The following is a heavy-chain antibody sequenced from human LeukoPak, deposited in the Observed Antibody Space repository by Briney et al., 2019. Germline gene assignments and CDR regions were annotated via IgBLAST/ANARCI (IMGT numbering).Heavy chain of an antibody. CDR3: ARRLYSSSWSHQYYFDY. CDR2: ISAYNGNT. D-gene: IGHD6-13*01. Sequence: GASVKVSCKASGYTFTSYGISWVRQAPGQGLEWMGWISAYNGNTNYAQKLQGRVTMTTDTSTSTAYMELRSLRSDDTAVYYCARRLYSSSWSHQYYFDYWGQGTLVTVSS. CDR1: GYTFTSYG. J-gene: IGHJ4*02. V-gene: IGHV1-18*04.